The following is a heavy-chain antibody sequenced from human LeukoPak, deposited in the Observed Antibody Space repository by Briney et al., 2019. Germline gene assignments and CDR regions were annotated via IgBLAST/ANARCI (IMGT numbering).Heavy chain of an antibody. D-gene: IGHD3-10*01. CDR1: GFTFDDYG. V-gene: IGHV3-20*04. CDR3: AGVHYGRVENDY. CDR2: INWKGGST. Sequence: GGSLRLSCAASGFTFDDYGMSWVRQAPGKGLEWVSGINWKGGSTGYADSVEGRFTISRDNAKNSLYLQMNSLRDEDTAVYYCAGVHYGRVENDYWGQGTLVTVSS. J-gene: IGHJ4*02.